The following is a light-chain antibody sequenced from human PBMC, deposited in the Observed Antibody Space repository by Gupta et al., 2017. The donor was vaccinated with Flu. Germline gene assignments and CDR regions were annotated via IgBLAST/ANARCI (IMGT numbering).Light chain of an antibody. J-gene: IGKJ2*01. CDR2: GAS. CDR3: QQYGNSPPYT. V-gene: IGKV3-20*01. Sequence: LSPGERATLSCRASQSVSNSYLAWYQQKAGQPPRLLMYGASSRATGIPDRFSGSGSGTDFTLTISRLEPEDFAVYYCQQYGNSPPYTFGQGTKLEIK. CDR1: QSVSNSY.